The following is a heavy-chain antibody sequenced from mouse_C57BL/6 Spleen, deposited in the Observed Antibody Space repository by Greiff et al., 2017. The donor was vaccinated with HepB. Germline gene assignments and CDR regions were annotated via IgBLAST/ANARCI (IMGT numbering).Heavy chain of an antibody. CDR3: ARGLPSYAMDY. V-gene: IGHV1-69*01. CDR2: IDPSDSYT. D-gene: IGHD2-2*01. Sequence: VQLQQSGAELVMPGASVKLSCKASGYTFTSYWMHWVKQRPGQGLEWIGEIDPSDSYTNYNQKFKGKSTLTVDKSSSTAYMQLSSLTSEDSAVYYCARGLPSYAMDYWGQGTSVTVSS. J-gene: IGHJ4*01. CDR1: GYTFTSYW.